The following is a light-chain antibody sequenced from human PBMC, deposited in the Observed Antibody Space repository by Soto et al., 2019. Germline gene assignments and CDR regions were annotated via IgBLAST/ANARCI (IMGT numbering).Light chain of an antibody. CDR2: GAS. Sequence: EIVMTQSPATLSVSPGERATLSCRASQSVSSKLAWYQQKPGQAPRLLIYGASTRATGIPARFSGSGSGTEFTLTVSSLQSEDFADYYCHQYDNWPLTFGGWAKVEIK. CDR1: QSVSSK. CDR3: HQYDNWPLT. J-gene: IGKJ4*01. V-gene: IGKV3-15*01.